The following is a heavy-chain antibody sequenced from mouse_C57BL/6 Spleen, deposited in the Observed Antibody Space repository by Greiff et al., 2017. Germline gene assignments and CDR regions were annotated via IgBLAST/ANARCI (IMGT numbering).Heavy chain of an antibody. CDR2: IDPSDSYT. D-gene: IGHD2-3*01. Sequence: VQLQQPGAELVMPGASVKLSCKASGYTFTSYWMHWVTQRPGQGLEWIGEIDPSDSYTNYNQKFKGKSTLTVDKSSSTAYMQLSSLTSEDSAVFYCARSGDGYYRYFEVWGTGTTVTVSS. V-gene: IGHV1-69*01. J-gene: IGHJ1*03. CDR1: GYTFTSYW. CDR3: ARSGDGYYRYFEV.